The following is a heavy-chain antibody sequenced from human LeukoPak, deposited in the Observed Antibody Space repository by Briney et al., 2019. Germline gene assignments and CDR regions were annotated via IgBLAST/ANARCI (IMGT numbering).Heavy chain of an antibody. V-gene: IGHV3-9*01. CDR1: GFTFDDYA. D-gene: IGHD6-6*01. CDR3: AKDKYSSSSGLFDY. J-gene: IGHJ4*02. CDR2: ISWNSGSI. Sequence: PGGSLRLSCAASGFTFDDYAMHWVRQAPGKGLEGVSGISWNSGSIGYADSVKGRFTISRDNAKNSLYLQMNSLRAEDTALYYCAKDKYSSSSGLFDYWGQGTLVTVSS.